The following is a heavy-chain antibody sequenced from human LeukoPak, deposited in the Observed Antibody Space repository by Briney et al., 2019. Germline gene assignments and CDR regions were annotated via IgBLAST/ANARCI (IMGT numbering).Heavy chain of an antibody. V-gene: IGHV3-33*01. CDR2: IAYDGSRA. J-gene: IGHJ4*02. CDR3: TRYNNDHFDY. CDR1: GFTFGGYG. D-gene: IGHD1-14*01. Sequence: PGRSLRLSCAGSGFTFGGYGMHWFRQTPGKGLEWVAVIAYDGSRAFYADSVKGRFTISRDNSKNTMSVQMDDLRADGTAVYYCTRYNNDHFDYRGQGTLVTVSS.